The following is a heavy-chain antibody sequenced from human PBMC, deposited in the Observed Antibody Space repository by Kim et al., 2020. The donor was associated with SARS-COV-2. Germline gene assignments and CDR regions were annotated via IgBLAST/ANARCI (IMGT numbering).Heavy chain of an antibody. D-gene: IGHD4-17*01. CDR2: IYYSGST. Sequence: SETLSLTCTVSGGSISSSSYYWGWIRQPPGKGLEWIGSIYYSGSTYYNPSLKSRVTISVDTSKNQFSLKLSSVTAADTAVYYCARIARGDYQIDYWGQGTLVTVSS. V-gene: IGHV4-39*01. J-gene: IGHJ4*02. CDR1: GGSISSSSYY. CDR3: ARIARGDYQIDY.